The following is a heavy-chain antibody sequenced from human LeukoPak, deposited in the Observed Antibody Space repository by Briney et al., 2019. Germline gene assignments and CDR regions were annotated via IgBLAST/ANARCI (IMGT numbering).Heavy chain of an antibody. V-gene: IGHV3-74*01. CDR3: VRDLGGRSGH. J-gene: IGHJ4*02. CDR2: INEDGSTT. CDR1: GFTFSSNW. Sequence: GGSLRLSCAATGFTFSSNWMHWVRQAPGKGLVWVSRINEDGSTTNYADSVKGRSTIFRDNAKNTLYLQMNSLRAEDTAVYYCVRDLGGRSGHWGQGALVTVSS. D-gene: IGHD1-26*01.